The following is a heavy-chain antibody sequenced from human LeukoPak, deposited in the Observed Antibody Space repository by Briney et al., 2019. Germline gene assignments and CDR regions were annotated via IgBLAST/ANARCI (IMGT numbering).Heavy chain of an antibody. CDR3: ATDALGYCSSSTCYFDD. CDR1: GGSIRRSSFY. D-gene: IGHD2-2*01. CDR2: IYYSGSTSGTT. V-gene: IGHV4-39*07. Sequence: SETLSLTCTVSGGSIRRSSFYWGWIRQPPGKGLEWIGGIYYSGSTSGTTYYNPSLESRVSISVDTSKNQFSLQMDSVTAADTVVYYCATDALGYCSSSTCYFDDWGQGTLVTVSS. J-gene: IGHJ4*02.